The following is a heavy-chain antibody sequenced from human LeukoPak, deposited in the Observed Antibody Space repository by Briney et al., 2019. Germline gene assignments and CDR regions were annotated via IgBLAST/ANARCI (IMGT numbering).Heavy chain of an antibody. J-gene: IGHJ5*02. Sequence: GGSLRLSCAASGFTFRSYAMSYVRQAPRQGLEWVSSINAAGSSTWYPDSVKGRFTIYRDNSKNTLSLQMNYLRAEDTAIYYCATNYGDYVNWFDPWGQGTLVTVSS. CDR1: GFTFRSYA. D-gene: IGHD4-17*01. CDR2: INAAGSST. CDR3: ATNYGDYVNWFDP. V-gene: IGHV3-23*03.